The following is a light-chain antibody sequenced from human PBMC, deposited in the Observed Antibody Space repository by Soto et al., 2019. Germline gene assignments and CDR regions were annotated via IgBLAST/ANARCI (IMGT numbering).Light chain of an antibody. CDR3: QQYNNWPQT. J-gene: IGKJ1*01. CDR1: QSLRSS. V-gene: IGKV3-15*01. CDR2: DAS. Sequence: ETLMTHSPDTLSVYLGERATLYCRASQSLRSSLAWYQQKPGQAPRLLIYDASTRATGIPARFSGSGSGTDFTLTICGLQSEDFAVYYCQQYNNWPQTCGQGTKVDIK.